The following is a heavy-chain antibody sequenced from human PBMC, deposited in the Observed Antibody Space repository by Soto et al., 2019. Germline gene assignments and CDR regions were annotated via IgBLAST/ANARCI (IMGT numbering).Heavy chain of an antibody. CDR2: ISTDKGNT. J-gene: IGHJ4*02. CDR1: GYTFTSYG. CDR3: ATRSPAFDY. V-gene: IGHV1-18*01. Sequence: QVQLVQSGPEVKKPGASVKVSCKTSGYTFTSYGITWVRQAPGQGLEWMGWISTDKGNTKYAQKFQGRVTMTTDTSTSTASMELRTLTSDDTAVYYCATRSPAFDYWGQGTPRTVSS.